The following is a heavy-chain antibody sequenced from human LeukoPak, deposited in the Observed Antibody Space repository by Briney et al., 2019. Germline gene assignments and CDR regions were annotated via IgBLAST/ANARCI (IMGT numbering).Heavy chain of an antibody. CDR2: ISAYNGNT. CDR1: GYTFTSYG. Sequence: GASVKVSCKASGYTFTSYGISWVRQAPGQGLEWMGWISAYNGNTNYAQKLQGRVTMTTDTSTSTAYMELRGLRSDDTAVYYCARSVKNTSPIANFDYWGQGTLVTVSS. D-gene: IGHD2-2*01. CDR3: ARSVKNTSPIANFDY. V-gene: IGHV1-18*01. J-gene: IGHJ4*02.